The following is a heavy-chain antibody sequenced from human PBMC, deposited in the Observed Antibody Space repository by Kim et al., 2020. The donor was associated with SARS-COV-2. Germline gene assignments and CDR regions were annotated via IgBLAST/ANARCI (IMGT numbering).Heavy chain of an antibody. CDR3: ARMVPDEAYGDYVTGFFDI. Sequence: SVKVSCKASGGTFSSYAISWVRQAPGQGLEWMGGIIPIFGTANYAQKFQGRVTITADESTSTAYMELSSMRYEDTAVYYCARMVPDEAYGDYVTGFFDIWGQGTMVTVSS. V-gene: IGHV1-69*13. CDR2: IIPIFGTA. J-gene: IGHJ3*02. D-gene: IGHD4-17*01. CDR1: GGTFSSYA.